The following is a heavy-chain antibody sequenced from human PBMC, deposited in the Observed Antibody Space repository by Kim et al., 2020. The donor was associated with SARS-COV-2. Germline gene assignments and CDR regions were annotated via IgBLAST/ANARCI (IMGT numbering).Heavy chain of an antibody. CDR3: ASLAVATMHLDY. CDR2: IYHSGST. Sequence: SETLSLTCTVSGYSISSGYYWGWIRQPPGKGLEWIGSIYHSGSTYYNPSLKSRVTISVDTSKNQFSLKLSSVTAADTAVYYCASLAVATMHLDYWGQGTL. J-gene: IGHJ4*02. V-gene: IGHV4-38-2*02. CDR1: GYSISSGYY. D-gene: IGHD5-12*01.